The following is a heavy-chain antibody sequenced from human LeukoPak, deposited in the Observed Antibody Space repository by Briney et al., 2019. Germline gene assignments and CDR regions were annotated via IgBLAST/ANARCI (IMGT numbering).Heavy chain of an antibody. CDR2: ISSSSSAR. Sequence: GGSLRLSCAASGFTFSNHSMNWVRQAPGKGLEWISYISSSSSARYYAGSVKGRFTISRDDASNSLYLQMNSLRAEDTAVYYCARGGSSSGYDYWGQGTLVTVSS. V-gene: IGHV3-48*01. J-gene: IGHJ4*02. CDR1: GFTFSNHS. CDR3: ARGGSSSGYDY. D-gene: IGHD6-13*01.